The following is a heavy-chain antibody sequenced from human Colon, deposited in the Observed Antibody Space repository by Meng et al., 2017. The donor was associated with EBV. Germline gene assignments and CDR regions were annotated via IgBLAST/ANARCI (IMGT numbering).Heavy chain of an antibody. CDR3: ARGPYCGGDCYWFDP. V-gene: IGHV4-30-2*01. D-gene: IGHD2-21*02. J-gene: IGHJ5*02. CDR2: IYHGGTT. Sequence: QESDSGLVHPSQSLSLTCAVSGDSISSGDYSWSWIRQPPGQGLEWIGYIYHGGTTYNTSLKSRVTISADNSKNQFSLRLTSVTAADTAVYYCARGPYCGGDCYWFDPWGQGTLVTVSS. CDR1: GDSISSGDYS.